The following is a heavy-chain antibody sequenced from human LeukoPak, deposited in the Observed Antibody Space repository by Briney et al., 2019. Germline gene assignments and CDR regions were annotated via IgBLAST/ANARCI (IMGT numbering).Heavy chain of an antibody. V-gene: IGHV4-59*01. D-gene: IGHD3-10*01. CDR2: IYYSGST. J-gene: IGHJ3*02. CDR3: ARGSLVRGAFDI. CDR1: GGSISSYY. Sequence: SETLPLTCTVSGGSISSYYRSWIRQPPGKGLEWIGYIYYSGSTNYNPSLKSRVTISVDTSKNQFSLKLSSVTAADTAVYYCARGSLVRGAFDIWGQGTMVTVSS.